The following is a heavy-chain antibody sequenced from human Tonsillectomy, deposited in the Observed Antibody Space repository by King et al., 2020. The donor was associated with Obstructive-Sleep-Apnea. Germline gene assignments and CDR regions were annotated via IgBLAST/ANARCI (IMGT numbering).Heavy chain of an antibody. CDR2: ISLEGDK. CDR1: GFSLSTSGVC. Sequence: VTLKESGPTLVKPTQTLTLTCTFSGFSLSTSGVCVGCIRQPPGKSLDCLALISLEGDKRDILSLKSRLTVTKDTSKNQVVLTMTNMDPVDTATYYCAHRARGDAFDIWGQGTMVTVSS. J-gene: IGHJ3*02. V-gene: IGHV2-5*02. D-gene: IGHD3-10*01. CDR3: AHRARGDAFDI.